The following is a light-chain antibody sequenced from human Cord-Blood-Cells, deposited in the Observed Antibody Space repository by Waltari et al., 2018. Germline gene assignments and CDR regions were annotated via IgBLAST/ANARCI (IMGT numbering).Light chain of an antibody. CDR3: SSYTSSSTLE. Sequence: QSALTQPASVSGSPGPSITISCTGTSSDVGGYTYVSWYQQHPGKAPKLMIYDVSNRPSGVSNRFSGSKSGNTASLTISGLQAEDEADYYCSSYTSSSTLEFGGGTKLTVL. J-gene: IGLJ3*02. CDR1: SSDVGGYTY. CDR2: DVS. V-gene: IGLV2-14*01.